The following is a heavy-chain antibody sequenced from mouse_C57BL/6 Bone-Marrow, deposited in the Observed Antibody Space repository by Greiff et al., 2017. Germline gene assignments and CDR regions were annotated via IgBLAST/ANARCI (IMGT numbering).Heavy chain of an antibody. V-gene: IGHV1-31*01. J-gene: IGHJ2*01. CDR3: TREGNEYDGTGFDY. D-gene: IGHD2-4*01. CDR1: GYSFTGYY. CDR2: IYPYTGVS. Sequence: EVQLQQSGPELVKPGASVKISCKASGYSFTGYYMHWVKQSHGNILDWIGYIYPYTGVSSYNQKFKGKATLSVDKSSSTAYMELRSLTAENSAVYYCTREGNEYDGTGFDYRGQDTTLTDSS.